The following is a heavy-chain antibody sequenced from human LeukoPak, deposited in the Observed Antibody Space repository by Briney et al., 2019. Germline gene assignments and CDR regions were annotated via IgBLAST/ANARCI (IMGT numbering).Heavy chain of an antibody. CDR3: ARDTPRYSSGWYNEAFYFDY. Sequence: SETLSLTCTVSGGSISSYYWSWIRQPPGKGLEWIGYIYYSGSTNYNPSLKSRVTISVDTSKNQFSLKLSSVTAADTAVYYCARDTPRYSSGWYNEAFYFDYWGQGTLVTVSS. D-gene: IGHD6-19*01. J-gene: IGHJ4*02. CDR1: GGSISSYY. V-gene: IGHV4-59*01. CDR2: IYYSGST.